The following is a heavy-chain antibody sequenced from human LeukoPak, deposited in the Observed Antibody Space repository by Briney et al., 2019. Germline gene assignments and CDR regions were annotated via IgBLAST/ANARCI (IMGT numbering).Heavy chain of an antibody. CDR2: ISSGGDIM. V-gene: IGHV3-11*01. CDR1: GLRFSDYY. Sequence: GGSLRLSCAASGLRFSDYYVSWIRQAPGKGLQWVSYISSGGDIMHYADSVKGRFTISRDSSKNTLYLQMNSLRGEDTAVYYCAKGRWGLTINNFDIWGQGTMVTVSS. D-gene: IGHD3-9*01. J-gene: IGHJ3*02. CDR3: AKGRWGLTINNFDI.